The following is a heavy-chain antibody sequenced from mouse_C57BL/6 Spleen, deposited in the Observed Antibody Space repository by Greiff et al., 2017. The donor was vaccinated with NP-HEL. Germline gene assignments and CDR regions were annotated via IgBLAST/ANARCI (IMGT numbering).Heavy chain of an antibody. CDR1: GYTFTSYW. V-gene: IGHV1-52*01. J-gene: IGHJ2*01. CDR2: IDPSDSET. CDR3: ARSDYYGSSYYFDY. Sequence: QVQLQQPGAELVRPGSSVKLSCKASGYTFTSYWMHWVKQRPIQGLEWIGNIDPSDSETHYNQKFKDKATLTVDKSSSTAYMQLSSLTSEDSAVYYCARSDYYGSSYYFDYWGQGTTLTGSS. D-gene: IGHD1-1*01.